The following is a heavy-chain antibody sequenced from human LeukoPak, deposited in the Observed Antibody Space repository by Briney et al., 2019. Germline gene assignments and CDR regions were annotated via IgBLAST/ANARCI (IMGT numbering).Heavy chain of an antibody. CDR1: GFTFSAYW. D-gene: IGHD3-22*01. V-gene: IGHV3-23*01. Sequence: GGSLRLSCAASGFTFSAYWMTWVRQAPGKGLEWVSAISGSGGSTYYADSVKGRFTISRDNSKNTLYLQMNSLRAEDTAVYYCAKGRAMIVVKNLGYWGQGTLVTVSS. CDR2: ISGSGGST. J-gene: IGHJ4*02. CDR3: AKGRAMIVVKNLGY.